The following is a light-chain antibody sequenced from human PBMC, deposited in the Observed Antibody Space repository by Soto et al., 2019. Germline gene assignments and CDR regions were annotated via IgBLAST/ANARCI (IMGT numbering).Light chain of an antibody. Sequence: ENVLTQSPGTLSLSPGERATLSCRASQSVSGSYLAWYQQKPGQAPRLLIYLASTRANGIPDRFSGSASGTDFTLSISSLEPEDSAVYYCNQYGDAPQTFGQGTKLEI. CDR2: LAS. V-gene: IGKV3-20*01. J-gene: IGKJ2*01. CDR1: QSVSGSY. CDR3: NQYGDAPQT.